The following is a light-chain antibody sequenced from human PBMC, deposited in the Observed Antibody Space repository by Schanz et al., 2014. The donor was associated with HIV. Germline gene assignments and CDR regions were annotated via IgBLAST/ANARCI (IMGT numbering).Light chain of an antibody. J-gene: IGLJ3*02. CDR3: QSFDSSLSGVV. V-gene: IGLV1-40*01. Sequence: QSVLTQPPSVSGAPGQSVTVSCTGSSSNIGAGYDVHWYQQLPGTVPKLLIYGNNNRPSGVPDRFSASKSGASASLAISGLQSEDEADYFCQSFDSSLSGVVFGGGTKLPVL. CDR2: GNN. CDR1: SSNIGAGYD.